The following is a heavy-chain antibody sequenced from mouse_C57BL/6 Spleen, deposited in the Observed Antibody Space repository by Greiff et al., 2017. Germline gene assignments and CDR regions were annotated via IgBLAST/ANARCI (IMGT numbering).Heavy chain of an antibody. D-gene: IGHD4-1*01. CDR2: IRNKANGYTT. CDR1: GFTFTDYY. Sequence: DVQLQESGGGLVQPGGSLSLSCAASGFTFTDYYMSWVRQPPGKALEWLGFIRNKANGYTTEYSASVKGRFTISRDNSQSILYLQMNALRAEDSATDYCASSANWYFDYWGQGTTLTVSS. CDR3: ASSANWYFDY. V-gene: IGHV7-3*01. J-gene: IGHJ2*01.